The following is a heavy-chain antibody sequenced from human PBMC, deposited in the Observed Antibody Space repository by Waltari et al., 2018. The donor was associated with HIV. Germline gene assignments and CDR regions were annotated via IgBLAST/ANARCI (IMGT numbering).Heavy chain of an antibody. CDR3: ARASHYFEFSTFDGDYYFDV. J-gene: IGHJ4*01. CDR2: INSGGTTR. D-gene: IGHD3-9*01. V-gene: IGHV3-74*03. CDR1: RFSATHPW. Sequence: VRLLESGGGSNTSGGCLRLPLAASRFSATHPWMDWARQGPGKGLVWVARINSGGTTREYADAVKGRFVISRDNARNTVYLQLNSLRAEDTAVYFCARASHYFEFSTFDGDYYFDVWGRGTRVAVSS.